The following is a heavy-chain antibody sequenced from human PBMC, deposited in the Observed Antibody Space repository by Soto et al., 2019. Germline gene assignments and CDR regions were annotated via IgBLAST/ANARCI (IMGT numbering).Heavy chain of an antibody. D-gene: IGHD5-18*01. CDR3: ARDIELDTAMVKRPDY. Sequence: GGSLRLSCAASGFTFSSYAMHWVRQAPGKGLEWVAVISYDGSNKYYADSVKGRFTISRDNSKNTLYLQMNSLRAEDTAVYYCARDIELDTAMVKRPDYWGQGTLVTVSS. V-gene: IGHV3-30-3*01. CDR2: ISYDGSNK. CDR1: GFTFSSYA. J-gene: IGHJ4*02.